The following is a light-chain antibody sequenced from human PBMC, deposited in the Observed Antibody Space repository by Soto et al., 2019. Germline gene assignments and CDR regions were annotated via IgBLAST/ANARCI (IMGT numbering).Light chain of an antibody. CDR2: KAS. Sequence: DIPMTQSPSTLSASVGDRVTITCRASQSISDWLAWYQQKPGKAPKLLIYKASSLESGVPSRFSGSGSGTDFTLTISSPQPDDFATYYCQQYNSYSRTFGQGTKVEV. J-gene: IGKJ1*01. CDR1: QSISDW. V-gene: IGKV1-5*03. CDR3: QQYNSYSRT.